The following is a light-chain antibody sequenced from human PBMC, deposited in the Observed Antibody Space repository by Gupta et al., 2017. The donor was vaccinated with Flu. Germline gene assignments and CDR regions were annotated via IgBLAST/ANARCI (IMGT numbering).Light chain of an antibody. V-gene: IGLV1-44*01. J-gene: IGLJ2*01. CDR1: SSNIGINT. Sequence: QAVLTQPPSASAPPGQGVTISCSGSSSNIGINTVNWYQQPPGTAPKLLIYKNNKRPSGVPDRFSGSKSGTSASLAISGLQAADEADYYCAVWDDSLNGVVFGGGTKLTVL. CDR3: AVWDDSLNGVV. CDR2: KNN.